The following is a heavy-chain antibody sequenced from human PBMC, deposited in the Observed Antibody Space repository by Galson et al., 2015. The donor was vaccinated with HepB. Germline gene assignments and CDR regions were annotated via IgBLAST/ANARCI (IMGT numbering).Heavy chain of an antibody. CDR2: ISSSSSTI. D-gene: IGHD6-19*01. Sequence: SLRLSCAASGFTFSSYEMNWVRQAPGKGLEWVSYISSSSSTIYYADSVKGRFTISRDNAKNSLYLQMNSLRAEDTAVYYCARGQWLAFDYWGQGTLVTVSS. J-gene: IGHJ4*02. V-gene: IGHV3-48*03. CDR3: ARGQWLAFDY. CDR1: GFTFSSYE.